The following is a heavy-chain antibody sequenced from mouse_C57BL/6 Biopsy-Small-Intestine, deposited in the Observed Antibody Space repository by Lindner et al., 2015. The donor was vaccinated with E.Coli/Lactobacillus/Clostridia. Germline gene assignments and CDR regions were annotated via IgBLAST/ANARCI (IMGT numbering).Heavy chain of an antibody. CDR1: GYTFTAYY. J-gene: IGHJ3*01. CDR2: INPKSGAT. V-gene: IGHV1-84*02. Sequence: SVKVSCKASGYTFTAYYTHWVRQAPGQGLEWVGWINPKSGATKYAQKFQGSVTMTRDTSIDTVYMELDSLRSDDTAVYYCARESVAGHTFDIWGQGTMVTVS. D-gene: IGHD3-3*01. CDR3: ARESVAGHTFDI.